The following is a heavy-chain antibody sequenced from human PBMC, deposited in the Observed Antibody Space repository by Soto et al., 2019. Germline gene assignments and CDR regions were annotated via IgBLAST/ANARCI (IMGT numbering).Heavy chain of an antibody. V-gene: IGHV1-69*01. CDR3: ANLPDVVVARGGSFDS. J-gene: IGHJ4*01. CDR1: GGTFSSYA. D-gene: IGHD2-2*01. Sequence: QVQLVQSGAEVKKPGSSVKVSCKASGGTFSSYAISWVRQAPGQGLEWMGGIIPIFGTPNYAQRFEGRVTITADESTSTAYMELSSLRSEDKAVYYCANLPDVVVARGGSFDSWGHGSLVTVSS. CDR2: IIPIFGTP.